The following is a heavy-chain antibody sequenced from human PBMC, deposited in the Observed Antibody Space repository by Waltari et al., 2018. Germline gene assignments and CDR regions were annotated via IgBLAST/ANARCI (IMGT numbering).Heavy chain of an antibody. D-gene: IGHD5-12*01. CDR3: ARDMGDGYNYGFDY. CDR1: GGSISSGSYY. Sequence: QVQLQESGPGLVKPSQTLSLTCTVFGGSISSGSYYWSWIRQPAGKGREWIGLIYTSGSTNYNPSLKSRVTISVDTSKNQFSLKLSSVTAADTAVYYCARDMGDGYNYGFDYWGQGTLVTVSS. CDR2: IYTSGST. J-gene: IGHJ4*02. V-gene: IGHV4-61*02.